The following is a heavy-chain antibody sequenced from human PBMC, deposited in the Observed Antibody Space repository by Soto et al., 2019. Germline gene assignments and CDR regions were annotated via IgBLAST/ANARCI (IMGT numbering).Heavy chain of an antibody. CDR3: ARAGHYYDSSGYAN. V-gene: IGHV1-18*01. CDR1: GYTFGTSG. D-gene: IGHD3-22*01. J-gene: IGHJ4*02. CDR2: ISAYNGNT. Sequence: QVKLVQSGAEVKKPGTSMKVSCKASGYTFGTSGISWIRQAPGQGLEWMGWISAYNGNTNYEQKLQDRVTMTTDTSTNTAYLELRSLRSDDTAVYYCARAGHYYDSSGYANWGQETLVTVSS.